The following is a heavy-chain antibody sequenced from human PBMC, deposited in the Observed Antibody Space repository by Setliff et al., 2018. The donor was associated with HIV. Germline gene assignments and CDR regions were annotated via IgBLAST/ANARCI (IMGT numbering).Heavy chain of an antibody. CDR2: INTSGST. V-gene: IGHV4-61*02. CDR1: NGSIGSGTFY. D-gene: IGHD6-13*01. J-gene: IGHJ5*02. CDR3: ARDFKRYNSPCRFDP. Sequence: LSLTCTVSNGSIGSGTFYWNWIRQPAGKGLEWIGRINTSGSTNYNPSLKSRVTISVDKSQNQFSLKLSSVTAADTAVYYCARDFKRYNSPCRFDPWGQGTLVTVSS.